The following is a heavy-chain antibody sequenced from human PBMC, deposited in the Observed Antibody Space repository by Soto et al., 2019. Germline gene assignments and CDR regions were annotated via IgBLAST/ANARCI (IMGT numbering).Heavy chain of an antibody. V-gene: IGHV1-2*04. CDR1: GYTFTGYY. J-gene: IGHJ4*02. CDR3: ARDLAVSGDYIFDY. CDR2: ISPSNGGT. D-gene: IGHD4-17*01. Sequence: ASVKVSFKASGYTFTGYYLHWLRQAPGQGLEWVGWISPSNGGTKYAQKFQGWVTLTRDTSINTAYMDLSRLRSDDTAVYYCARDLAVSGDYIFDYWGQGTVVTVSS.